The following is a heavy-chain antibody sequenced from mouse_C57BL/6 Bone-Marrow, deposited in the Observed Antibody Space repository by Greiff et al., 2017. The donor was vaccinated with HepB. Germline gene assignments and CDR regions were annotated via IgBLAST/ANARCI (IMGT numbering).Heavy chain of an antibody. CDR2: IRSKSSNYAT. D-gene: IGHD2-1*01. V-gene: IGHV10-3*01. J-gene: IGHJ1*03. CDR1: GFTFNTYA. CDR3: VRERHYGNYGYFDV. Sequence: EVMLVESGGGLVQPKGSLKLSCAASGFTFNTYAMHWVRQAPGKGLEWVARIRSKSSNYATYYADSVKDRFTISRDDSQSMLYLQMNNLKTEDTAMYYCVRERHYGNYGYFDVWGTGTTVTVSS.